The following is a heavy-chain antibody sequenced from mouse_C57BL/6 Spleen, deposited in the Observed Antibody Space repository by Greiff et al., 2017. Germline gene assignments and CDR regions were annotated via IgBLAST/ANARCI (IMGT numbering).Heavy chain of an antibody. V-gene: IGHV1-59*01. CDR1: GYTFTSYW. J-gene: IGHJ3*01. D-gene: IGHD4-1*01. CDR3: ANWDEAWFAY. Sequence: QVQLQQPGAELVRPGTSVKLSCKASGYTFTSYWMHWVKQRPGQGLEWIGVIDLSDSYTNYNQKFKGKATLTVDTSSSTAYMQLSSLTSEDSAVYYCANWDEAWFAYWGQGTLVTVSA. CDR2: IDLSDSYT.